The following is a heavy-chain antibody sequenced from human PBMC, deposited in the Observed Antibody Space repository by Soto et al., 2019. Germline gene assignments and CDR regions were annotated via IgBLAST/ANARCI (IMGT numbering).Heavy chain of an antibody. D-gene: IGHD2-8*01. Sequence: GGSLRLSCAASGFTFSNAWMSWVRQAPGKGLEWVGRIKSKTDGGTTDYAAPVKGRFTISRDDSKNTLYLQMNSLKTEDTAVYYCARDAYCTNGVCRPTGMDVWGQGTTVTVSS. CDR3: ARDAYCTNGVCRPTGMDV. V-gene: IGHV3-15*01. CDR1: GFTFSNAW. CDR2: IKSKTDGGTT. J-gene: IGHJ6*02.